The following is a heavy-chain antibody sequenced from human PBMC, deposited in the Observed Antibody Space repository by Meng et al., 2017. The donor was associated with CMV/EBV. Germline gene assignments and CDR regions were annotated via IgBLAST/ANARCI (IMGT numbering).Heavy chain of an antibody. D-gene: IGHD6-19*01. CDR2: IYYSGST. J-gene: IGHJ4*02. CDR3: ARDSAVAGVVDY. V-gene: IGHV4-39*07. Sequence: QLQLRASGPGLSQPSDPLSRTCSVVVGSISSSSYYWGWIRQPPGKGLEWIGSIYYSGSTYCNPSLKSRVTISVDTSKNQFSLKLSSVTAADTAVYYCARDSAVAGVVDYWGQGTLVTVSS. CDR1: VGSISSSSYY.